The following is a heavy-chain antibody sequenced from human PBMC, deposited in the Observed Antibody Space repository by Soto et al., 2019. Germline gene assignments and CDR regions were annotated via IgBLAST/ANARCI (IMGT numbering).Heavy chain of an antibody. J-gene: IGHJ4*02. V-gene: IGHV4-30-4*01. D-gene: IGHD1-26*01. CDR3: ARDTGTYPYCFDY. CDR1: GGSISGGENF. CDR2: IHHSGST. Sequence: SETLSLTCTVSGGSISGGENFWNWIRQSPGKGLEWIGYIHHSGSTYYNPSLKSRLTISVDTSKNQISLKLNSVTAADTAVYYCARDTGTYPYCFDYWGQGTLVTVSS.